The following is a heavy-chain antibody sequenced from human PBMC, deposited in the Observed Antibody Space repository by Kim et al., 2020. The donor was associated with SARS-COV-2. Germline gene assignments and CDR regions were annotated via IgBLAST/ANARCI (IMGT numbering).Heavy chain of an antibody. Sequence: GGSLRLSCAASGFTFSSYAMSWVRQAPGKGLEWVSAISGSGGSTYYADSVKGRFTISRDNSKNTLYLQMNSLRAEDTAVYYCAKTYYYDSIPMGVDYWGQGTLVTVSS. J-gene: IGHJ4*02. CDR1: GFTFSSYA. CDR2: ISGSGGST. V-gene: IGHV3-23*01. CDR3: AKTYYYDSIPMGVDY. D-gene: IGHD3-22*01.